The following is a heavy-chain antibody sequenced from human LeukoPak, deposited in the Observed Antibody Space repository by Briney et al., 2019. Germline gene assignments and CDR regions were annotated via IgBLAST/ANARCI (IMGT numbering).Heavy chain of an antibody. CDR2: INPSGGST. Sequence: ASVKVSCKASGYTFTSYYMHGVRQAPGQGLEWMGIINPSGGSTRYAQKFQGRVTMTRDMSTSTVYMELSSLRSEDTAVYYCARDPGTSTYYYYMDVWGKGTTVTVSS. CDR3: ARDPGTSTYYYYMDV. CDR1: GYTFTSYY. J-gene: IGHJ6*03. V-gene: IGHV1-46*01. D-gene: IGHD2-2*01.